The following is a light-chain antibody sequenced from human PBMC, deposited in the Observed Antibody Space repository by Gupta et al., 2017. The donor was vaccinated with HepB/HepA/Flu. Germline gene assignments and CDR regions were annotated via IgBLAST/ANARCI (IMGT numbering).Light chain of an antibody. V-gene: IGLV2-14*03. CDR2: DVS. CDR1: SSDVGGYNY. J-gene: IGLJ1*01. CDR3: SSYTSSSTYV. Sequence: QSALTQPASVSGSPGQSITISCPGTSSDVGGYNYVSWYQQHPGKAPKLMIYDVSNRPSGVSNRFSGSKSGNTASLTISGLQAEDDADYYCSSYTSSSTYVFGTGTKVTVL.